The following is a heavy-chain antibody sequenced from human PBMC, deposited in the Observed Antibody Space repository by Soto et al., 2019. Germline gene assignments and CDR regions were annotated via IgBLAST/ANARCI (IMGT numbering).Heavy chain of an antibody. CDR3: ARGRYCPDY. J-gene: IGHJ4*02. CDR2: INHSGST. Sequence: QVQLQQWGAGLLKPSETLSLTCAVYGGSFSGYYWSWIRQPPGKGLEWIGEINHSGSTNYNPSLKRRVTISVYTSKNQFSLKLSSVTAADTAVYYCARGRYCPDYWGQGTLVTVSS. V-gene: IGHV4-34*01. D-gene: IGHD2-15*01. CDR1: GGSFSGYY.